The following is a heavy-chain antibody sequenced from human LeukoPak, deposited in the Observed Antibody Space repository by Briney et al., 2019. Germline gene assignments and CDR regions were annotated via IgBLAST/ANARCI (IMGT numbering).Heavy chain of an antibody. CDR2: IYYSGST. J-gene: IGHJ4*02. CDR3: ARGDDYYDSSGLY. Sequence: SETLSLTCTVSGGSISSSSYYWGWIRQPPGKGLEWIVSIYYSGSTYYNPSLKSRVTISVDTSKNQFSLKLSSVTAADTAVYYCARGDDYYDSSGLYWGQGTLVTVSS. D-gene: IGHD3-22*01. V-gene: IGHV4-39*01. CDR1: GGSISSSSYY.